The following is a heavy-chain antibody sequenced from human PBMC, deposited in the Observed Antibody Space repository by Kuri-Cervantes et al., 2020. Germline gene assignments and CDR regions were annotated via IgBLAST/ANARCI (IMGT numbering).Heavy chain of an antibody. V-gene: IGHV3-53*01. D-gene: IGHD7-27*01. Sequence: GGSLRLSCAATGFTVNNNYMNWVRQAPGKGLEWVSVIYSGGHAYYADSVKGRFTISRDNSKNTLYLQMNSLRAEDTAVYYCASLVGNWGSYGYWGQGTLVTVSS. J-gene: IGHJ4*02. CDR3: ASLVGNWGSYGY. CDR1: GFTVNNNY. CDR2: IYSGGHA.